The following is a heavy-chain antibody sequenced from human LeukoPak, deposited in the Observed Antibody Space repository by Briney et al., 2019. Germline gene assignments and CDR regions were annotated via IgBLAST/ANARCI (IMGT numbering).Heavy chain of an antibody. V-gene: IGHV3-23*01. CDR1: GFTFSSYA. CDR3: ARDPVGWNDDPVWVY. D-gene: IGHD1-1*01. J-gene: IGHJ4*02. CDR2: ISGSGGSP. Sequence: PGGSLRLSCAASGFTFSSYAMTWVGQAPGGGLEWVSTISGSGGSPYYADSVKGRFTISRENSKNTLYLQMNSLRGEDTAVYYCARDPVGWNDDPVWVYWGQGNLVIVSS.